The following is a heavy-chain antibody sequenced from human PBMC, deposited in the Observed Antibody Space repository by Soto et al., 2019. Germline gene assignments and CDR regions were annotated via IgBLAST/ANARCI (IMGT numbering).Heavy chain of an antibody. CDR1: GYTFTSYG. J-gene: IGHJ4*02. CDR3: SRESSSSCHNY. CDR2: ISAYKGNT. D-gene: IGHD6-13*01. V-gene: IGHV1-18*01. Sequence: QVQLVQSGAEVKKPGASVKVSCKASGYTFTSYGITWVRQAPGQGLEWMGWISAYKGNTNYAQKLQGQVTRTTDTSTTTAYTELRSLRSEDTAVYYWSRESSSSCHNYWGQGTLVTVSS.